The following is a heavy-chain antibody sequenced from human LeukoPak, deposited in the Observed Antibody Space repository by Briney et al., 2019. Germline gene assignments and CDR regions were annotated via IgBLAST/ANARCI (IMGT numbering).Heavy chain of an antibody. CDR3: ARVDTAMVLDY. D-gene: IGHD5-18*01. Sequence: GGSLRLSCAASGFTFNSYDMHWVRQATGKGLEWVSAIGTAGDTYYPGSVKGRFTISRENAKNSLYLQMNSLRAEDTAVYYCARVDTAMVLDYWGQGTLVTVSS. CDR2: IGTAGDT. CDR1: GFTFNSYD. J-gene: IGHJ4*02. V-gene: IGHV3-13*01.